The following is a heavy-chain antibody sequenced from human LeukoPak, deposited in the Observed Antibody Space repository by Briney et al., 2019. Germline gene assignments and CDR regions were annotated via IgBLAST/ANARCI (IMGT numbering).Heavy chain of an antibody. Sequence: PGGSLRLSCAASGFTFSSYWMSRVRQAPGKVLEWVANIKQDGSEKYYVDSVKGRFTISRDNAKNSLYLQMNSLRAEDTAVYYCARDDISGYYLPYYYGMDVWGQGTTVTVSS. CDR3: ARDDISGYYLPYYYGMDV. V-gene: IGHV3-7*01. CDR2: IKQDGSEK. J-gene: IGHJ6*02. D-gene: IGHD3-22*01. CDR1: GFTFSSYW.